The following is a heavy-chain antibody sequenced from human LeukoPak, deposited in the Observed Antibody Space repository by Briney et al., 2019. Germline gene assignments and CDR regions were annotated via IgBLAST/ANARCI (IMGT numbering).Heavy chain of an antibody. CDR2: ISGSGGST. Sequence: GGSLRLSCVASGFTFSSYAMSWVRQAPGKGLEWVSAISGSGGSTYYADSVKGRFTISRDNSRNTLYLQMNSLRAEDTAVYYCAKDWDYYGSGSFDYWGQGTLVTVSS. D-gene: IGHD3-10*01. V-gene: IGHV3-23*01. CDR1: GFTFSSYA. CDR3: AKDWDYYGSGSFDY. J-gene: IGHJ4*02.